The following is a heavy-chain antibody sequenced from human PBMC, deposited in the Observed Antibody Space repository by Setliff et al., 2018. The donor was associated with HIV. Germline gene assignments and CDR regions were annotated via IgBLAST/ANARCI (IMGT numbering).Heavy chain of an antibody. CDR3: ARRDGYSYGFYFDY. CDR2: VSSSGST. V-gene: IGHV4-61*02. Sequence: KPSETLSLTCTVSGGSISSGGYFWSWIRQPAGGGLVWIGRVSSSGSTYYNPSLKSRLTISVDTSKNQFSLKLSSVTAADTAVYYCARRDGYSYGFYFDYWGQGTLVTVSS. J-gene: IGHJ4*02. CDR1: GGSISSGGYF. D-gene: IGHD5-18*01.